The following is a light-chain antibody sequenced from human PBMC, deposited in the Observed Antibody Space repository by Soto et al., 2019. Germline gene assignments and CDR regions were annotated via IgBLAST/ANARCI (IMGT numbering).Light chain of an antibody. CDR1: QSVSSNY. CDR2: GAS. V-gene: IGKV3-20*01. Sequence: EIVLTQSPGTLSLSPGERATLSCRASQSVSSNYLAWYQQKPGQAPRPLIYGASSRATGIPDRFSGSGAGPDFTFTISRLESEDFAVYYCQQYGSSPWTFGQGTKVDIK. CDR3: QQYGSSPWT. J-gene: IGKJ1*01.